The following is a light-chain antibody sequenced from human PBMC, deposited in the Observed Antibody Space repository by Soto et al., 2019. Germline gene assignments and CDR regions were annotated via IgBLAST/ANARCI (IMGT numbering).Light chain of an antibody. CDR3: QQHGTSPELT. CDR1: RSVSNTY. CDR2: GAS. Sequence: EIVLTQSPGTLSLSPGERATLSCRASRSVSNTYLAWYQQKPGQAPRLLISGASSRATGIPDRFSGSGSGTDFSLTISRLEPEDFAVYYCQQHGTSPELTFGGGTRVEIK. V-gene: IGKV3-20*01. J-gene: IGKJ4*01.